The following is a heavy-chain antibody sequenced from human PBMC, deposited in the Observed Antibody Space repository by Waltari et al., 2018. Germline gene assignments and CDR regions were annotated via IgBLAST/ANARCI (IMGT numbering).Heavy chain of an antibody. CDR2: INPNSGGT. J-gene: IGHJ4*02. CDR3: ARVSMVRGVHFDY. V-gene: IGHV1-2*06. CDR1: GYTFTGYY. Sequence: QVQLVQSGAEVKKPGASVKVSCKASGYTFTGYYMHWVRQAPGQGLEWIGRINPNSGGTNYAQKFQGRVTMTSDTSISTAYMELSRLRSDDTAVYYCARVSMVRGVHFDYWGQGTLVTVSS. D-gene: IGHD3-10*01.